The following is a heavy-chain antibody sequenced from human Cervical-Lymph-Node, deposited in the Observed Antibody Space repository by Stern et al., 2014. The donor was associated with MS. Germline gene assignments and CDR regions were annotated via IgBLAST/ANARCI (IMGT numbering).Heavy chain of an antibody. D-gene: IGHD2-15*01. CDR2: IYTSGRP. CDR1: GGPISSATYY. V-gene: IGHV4-61*02. CDR3: ARGRNGFGYDS. Sequence: QVQLQESGPGLVKPSQTLSLTCTVSGGPISSATYYWSWIRQPAGKGLEWIGRIYTSGRPDYPSPIKSRVPISVDMSKNQCPLRLTHVTAADTAVYYCARGRNGFGYDSWGQGTLATVSP. J-gene: IGHJ4*02.